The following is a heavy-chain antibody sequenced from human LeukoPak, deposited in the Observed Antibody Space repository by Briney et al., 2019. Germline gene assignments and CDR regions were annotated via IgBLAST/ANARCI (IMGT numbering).Heavy chain of an antibody. Sequence: GGSLRLSWAASGFTFRTYTMNWVRQAPGKGLEWVSTIGGSGASTYYGDSAKGRFAISRDNSKNMLFLDMNSLKAEDTAIYYCARRLSPDYYDSGRLPRGYGMDVWGQGTKVTVSS. D-gene: IGHD3-10*01. CDR2: IGGSGAST. CDR1: GFTFRTYT. CDR3: ARRLSPDYYDSGRLPRGYGMDV. J-gene: IGHJ6*02. V-gene: IGHV3-23*01.